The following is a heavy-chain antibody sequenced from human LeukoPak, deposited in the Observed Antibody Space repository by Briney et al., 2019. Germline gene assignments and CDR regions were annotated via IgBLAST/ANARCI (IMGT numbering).Heavy chain of an antibody. CDR3: ARAGGDSSGWYGY. V-gene: IGHV3-21*01. CDR2: ISSSSYI. J-gene: IGHJ4*02. Sequence: GGSLRLSCAASGFTFSSYSMNWVRQAPGKGLEWVSSISSSSYIYYADSVKGRFTISRDNAKNSLYLQMNSLRAEDTAVYYCARAGGDSSGWYGYWGQGTLVTVSS. CDR1: GFTFSSYS. D-gene: IGHD6-19*01.